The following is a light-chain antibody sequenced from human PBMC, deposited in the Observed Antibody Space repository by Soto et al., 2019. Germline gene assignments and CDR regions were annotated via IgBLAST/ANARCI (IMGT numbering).Light chain of an antibody. CDR1: LTISSH. CDR2: AAS. V-gene: IGKV1-39*01. Sequence: DIQMTQSPSSLSAFVGDRVTITCRASLTISSHLNWYQQKSGKAPKLLISAASSLESGVPPRFSGSGSGTDFTLTITSLQPEDFATYYCQQSHSIPWTFGQGTKVEIK. CDR3: QQSHSIPWT. J-gene: IGKJ1*01.